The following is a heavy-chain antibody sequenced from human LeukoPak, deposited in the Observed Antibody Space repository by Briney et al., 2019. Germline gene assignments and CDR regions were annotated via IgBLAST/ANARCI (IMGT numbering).Heavy chain of an antibody. V-gene: IGHV3-23*01. CDR2: ISGSGGST. Sequence: GGSLRLSCAASGFTFSSYAMSWVRLAPGKGLEWVSAISGSGGSTYYADSVKGRFTISRDNSKNTLYLQMNSLRAEDTAVYYCAKAGDSWFGELAHFDYWGQGTLVTVTS. D-gene: IGHD3-10*01. CDR1: GFTFSSYA. CDR3: AKAGDSWFGELAHFDY. J-gene: IGHJ4*02.